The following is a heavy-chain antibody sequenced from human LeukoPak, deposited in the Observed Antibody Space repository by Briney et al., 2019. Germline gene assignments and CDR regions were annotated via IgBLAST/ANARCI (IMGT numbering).Heavy chain of an antibody. CDR1: GGSISSISYY. CDR3: AGRFSGSSELDY. V-gene: IGHV4-39*01. J-gene: IGHJ4*02. CDR2: IYYTGST. D-gene: IGHD1-26*01. Sequence: SETLSLTCTISGGSISSISYYWGWIRQPPGRGLEWIGSIYYTGSTYYNPSLKSRVTVSVDTSKNQFSLNLRSVTAADTAVYYCAGRFSGSSELDYWGQGTLVTVSS.